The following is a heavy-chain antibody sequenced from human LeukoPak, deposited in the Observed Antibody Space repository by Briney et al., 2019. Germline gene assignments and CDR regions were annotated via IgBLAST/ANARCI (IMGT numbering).Heavy chain of an antibody. CDR2: MFYRKNS. J-gene: IGHJ4*02. V-gene: IGHV4-38-2*02. CDR3: AREGGSASSEVY. D-gene: IGHD1-26*01. Sequence: PSETLSLTCTVSGYSISSGYYWGWTRQPPGKGLERIGSMFYRKNSYYNPSLRSRATISLDTSKNQFSLKLSSVTAADTAVYYCAREGGSASSEVYWGQGILVSVSS. CDR1: GYSISSGYY.